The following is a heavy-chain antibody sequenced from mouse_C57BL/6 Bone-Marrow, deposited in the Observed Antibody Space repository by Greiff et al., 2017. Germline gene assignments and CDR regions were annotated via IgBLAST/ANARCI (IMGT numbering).Heavy chain of an antibody. V-gene: IGHV1-15*01. D-gene: IGHD1-1*01. CDR1: GYTFTDYE. CDR3: TRWDTTVVDSFDY. J-gene: IGHJ2*01. CDR2: IDPETGGT. Sequence: VQLQQSGAELVRPGASVTLSCKASGYTFTDYEMHWVKQTPVHGLEWIGAIDPETGGTAYNQKFKGKAILTADKSSSPDYMELRSLTSEDSAVYYCTRWDTTVVDSFDYWGQGTTLTVSS.